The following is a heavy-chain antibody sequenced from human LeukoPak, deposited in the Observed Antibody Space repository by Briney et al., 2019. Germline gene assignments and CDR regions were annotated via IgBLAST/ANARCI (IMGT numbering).Heavy chain of an antibody. CDR1: GFSFSTYT. V-gene: IGHV3-21*01. J-gene: IGHJ4*02. D-gene: IGHD6-19*01. Sequence: GGSERLSCAASGFSFSTYTMNWVRQAPGKGLEWVSSISSSSSYIYYADSVKGRFTISRDNAKNSLYLQMNSLRAEDTAVYYCANEKWLGGYYFDYWGQGTLVSVPS. CDR2: ISSSSSYI. CDR3: ANEKWLGGYYFDY.